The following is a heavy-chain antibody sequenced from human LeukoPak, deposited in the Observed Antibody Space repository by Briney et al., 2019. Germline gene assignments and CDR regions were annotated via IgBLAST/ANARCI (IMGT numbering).Heavy chain of an antibody. CDR2: IYTSGGT. V-gene: IGHV4-4*09. J-gene: IGHJ3*02. CDR3: ARDPGRDAFDI. Sequence: SETLSLTCTVSDGSISSYYWSWIRQPPGKGLEWIGYIYTSGGTNYNPSLKSRVTISVDTSKNQFSLKLSSVTAADTAVYYCARDPGRDAFDIWGQGTMVTVSS. CDR1: DGSISSYY.